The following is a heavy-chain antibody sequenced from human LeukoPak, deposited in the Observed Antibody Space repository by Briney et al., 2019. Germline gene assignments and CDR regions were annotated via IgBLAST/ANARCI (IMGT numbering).Heavy chain of an antibody. CDR1: GFTFTSYS. V-gene: IGHV3-23*01. CDR3: AKDREVRGYYGLDV. CDR2: ISASGGNT. J-gene: IGHJ6*02. Sequence: PGGSLRLSCAASGFTFTSYSMTWVRQAPGKGLEWVSAISASGGNTYSADSVEGRFTISRDNSKNTVYLQMNSLTAEDTAVYYCAKDREVRGYYGLDVWGQGTTVILSS. D-gene: IGHD3-10*01.